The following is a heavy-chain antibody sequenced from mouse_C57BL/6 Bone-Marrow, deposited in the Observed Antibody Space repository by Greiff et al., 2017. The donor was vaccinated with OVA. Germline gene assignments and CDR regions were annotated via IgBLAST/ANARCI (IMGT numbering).Heavy chain of an antibody. CDR2: IDPSDSYT. CDR1: GYTFTSYW. CDR3: ATSWDLCFDD. V-gene: IGHV1-50*01. Sequence: QVQLQQPGAELVKPGASVKLSCKASGYTFTSYWMQWVKQRPGQGLEWIGEIDPSDSYTNYNQKFKGKATLTVDTSSSTAYMQHSSLTSEDSAVYYCATSWDLCFDDWGTGTTVTVSS. D-gene: IGHD4-1*01. J-gene: IGHJ1*03.